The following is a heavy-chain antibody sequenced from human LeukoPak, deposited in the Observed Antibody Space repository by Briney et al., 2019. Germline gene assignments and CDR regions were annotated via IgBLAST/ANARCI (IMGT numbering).Heavy chain of an antibody. CDR1: GGTFSSYA. J-gene: IGHJ4*02. V-gene: IGHV1-69*13. CDR3: ARDSSGYLPPID. Sequence: ASVKVSCKASGGTFSSYAISWVRQAPGQGLEWMGGIIPIFGTANYAQKFQGRVTITADESTSTAYMELSSLRSEDTAVYYCARDSSGYLPPIDWGQGTLVTVSS. D-gene: IGHD3-22*01. CDR2: IIPIFGTA.